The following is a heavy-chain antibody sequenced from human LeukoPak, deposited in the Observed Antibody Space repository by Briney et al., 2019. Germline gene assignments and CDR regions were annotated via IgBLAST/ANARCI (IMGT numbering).Heavy chain of an antibody. D-gene: IGHD5-12*01. J-gene: IGHJ5*02. Sequence: SETLSLTCSVSGGSIRSLGYSWGWTRQPPGKGLEWIASMYYTGTTYYNPSLKSRVTMSVDTSKNQFSLNLTSVTAADTAVFYCARSVSAYAGRGWFDPWGQGTLVTVSS. V-gene: IGHV4-39*07. CDR1: GGSIRSLGYS. CDR2: MYYTGTT. CDR3: ARSVSAYAGRGWFDP.